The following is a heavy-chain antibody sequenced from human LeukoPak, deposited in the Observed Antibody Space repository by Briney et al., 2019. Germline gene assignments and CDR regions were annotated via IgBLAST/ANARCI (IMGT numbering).Heavy chain of an antibody. Sequence: ASVKVSCKASGYTFTGYYMHWVRQAPGQGLEWMGWINPNSGGTNYAQKFQGRVTMTRDTSISTAYMELSRLRSDDTAVYYCARDEVKLLYPYYYYGMDVWGQGTTVTVSS. CDR1: GYTFTGYY. CDR3: ARDEVKLLYPYYYYGMDV. J-gene: IGHJ6*02. D-gene: IGHD2-2*02. V-gene: IGHV1-2*02. CDR2: INPNSGGT.